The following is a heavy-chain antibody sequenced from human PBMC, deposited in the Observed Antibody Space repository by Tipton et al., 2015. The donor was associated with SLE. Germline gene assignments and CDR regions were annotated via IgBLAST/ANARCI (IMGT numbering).Heavy chain of an antibody. V-gene: IGHV4-34*01. D-gene: IGHD6-19*01. CDR1: GGSFSGYY. J-gene: IGHJ4*02. CDR3: AREQSPVALFDH. CDR2: INHSGST. Sequence: TLSLTCAVYGGSFSGYYSSWVRQQPGKGLEWIGEINHSGSTNYNPSLKRRDSISVDTSKNQFSLKLSSVTTAGTAEYYCAREQSPVALFDHWGQGTLVTVSS.